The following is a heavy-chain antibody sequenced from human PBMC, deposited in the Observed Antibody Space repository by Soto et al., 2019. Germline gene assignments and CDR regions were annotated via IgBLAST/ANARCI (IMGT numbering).Heavy chain of an antibody. CDR2: ISGRDVRT. CDR1: RFTLSSYA. J-gene: IGHJ6*02. Sequence: GGSLRLSCVVSRFTLSSYAMNWVRQAPGKGLEWVSSISGRDVRTHYADSVRGRFTISRDNSKNTLYLQMNGLRTEDTALYYCAKDNRAYGSGWSYGMDVWGQGTTVTVSS. V-gene: IGHV3-23*01. D-gene: IGHD6-19*01. CDR3: AKDNRAYGSGWSYGMDV.